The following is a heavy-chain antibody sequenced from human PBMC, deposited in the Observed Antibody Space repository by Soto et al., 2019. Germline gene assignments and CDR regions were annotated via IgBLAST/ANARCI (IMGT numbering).Heavy chain of an antibody. V-gene: IGHV1-69*02. CDR3: ARGTDSSSWYYITYNWFDP. Sequence: ASVKVSCKASGGTFSSYTISWVRQAPGQGLEWMGRIIPILGIANYAQKFQGRVTMTRNTSISTAYMELSSLRSEDTAVYYCARGTDSSSWYYITYNWFDPWGQGTLVTVSS. J-gene: IGHJ5*02. CDR1: GGTFSSYT. D-gene: IGHD6-13*01. CDR2: IIPILGIA.